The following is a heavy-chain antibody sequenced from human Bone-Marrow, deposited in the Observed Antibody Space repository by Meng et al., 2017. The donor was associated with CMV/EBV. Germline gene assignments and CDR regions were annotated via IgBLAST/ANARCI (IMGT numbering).Heavy chain of an antibody. V-gene: IGHV3-74*01. J-gene: IGHJ4*02. CDR1: GFTFSSYG. D-gene: IGHD2-15*01. Sequence: GESLKISCAASGFTFSSYGMHWVRQAPGKGLVWVSRINSDGSSTSYADSVKGRFTISRDNAKNTLYLQMNSLRAEDTAVYYCARVFPLGYCSGGSCGWGQGTLVTVSS. CDR2: INSDGSST. CDR3: ARVFPLGYCSGGSCG.